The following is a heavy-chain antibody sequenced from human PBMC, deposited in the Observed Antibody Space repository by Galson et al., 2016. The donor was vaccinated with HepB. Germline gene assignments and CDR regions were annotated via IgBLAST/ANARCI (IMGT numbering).Heavy chain of an antibody. J-gene: IGHJ4*02. D-gene: IGHD5-18*01. V-gene: IGHV1-18*01. CDR3: ARGHTPTSTYSYGWDSFDY. CDR1: GYTFSSYG. Sequence: SVKVSCKASGYTFSSYGIIWVRQAPGQGLEWMGWINCYNGNRNFAQNLQGRITMTTDTSTKTAYMELRSLRSDGTAVYYCARGHTPTSTYSYGWDSFDYWGQGTLVTVSS. CDR2: INCYNGNR.